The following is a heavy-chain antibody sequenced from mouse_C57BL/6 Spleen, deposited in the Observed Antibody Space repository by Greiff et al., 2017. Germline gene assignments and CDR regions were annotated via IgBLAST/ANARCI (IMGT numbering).Heavy chain of an antibody. J-gene: IGHJ3*01. Sequence: EVQLVESGGGLVKPGGSLKLSCAASGFTFSDYGMHWVRQAPEKGLEWVAYISSGSSTTYYADTVKGRFTISRDNAKNTLFLQMTSLRSEDTAMYYCARPGDYDGTWFAYWGQGTLVTVSA. CDR1: GFTFSDYG. CDR2: ISSGSSTT. CDR3: ARPGDYDGTWFAY. V-gene: IGHV5-17*01. D-gene: IGHD2-4*01.